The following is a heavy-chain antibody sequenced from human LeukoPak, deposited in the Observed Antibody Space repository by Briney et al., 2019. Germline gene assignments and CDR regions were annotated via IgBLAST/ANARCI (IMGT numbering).Heavy chain of an antibody. CDR1: GGSISSYY. J-gene: IGHJ5*02. Sequence: PSETLSLTCTVSGGSISSYYWSWIRQPAGKGLEWIGRIYTSGSTNYNPSLKSRVTISLDKSKNQFSLELTSVTAADTAVYYCARSFRYSGYDYYFDPWGQGTLVTVSS. V-gene: IGHV4-4*07. CDR2: IYTSGST. CDR3: ARSFRYSGYDYYFDP. D-gene: IGHD5-12*01.